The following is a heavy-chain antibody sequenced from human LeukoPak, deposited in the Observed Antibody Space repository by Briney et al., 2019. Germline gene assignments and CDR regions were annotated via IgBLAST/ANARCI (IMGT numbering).Heavy chain of an antibody. CDR2: IDPSGGHT. V-gene: IGHV1-46*01. CDR3: PRSIGGSAAMMRNNWFDP. Sequence: ASVKVSCKASGFTFTTYTSYHFHWLRQAPGQGLEWMGIIDPSGGHTANAQKFLGRFNMTRDLSTSTVYMELSSLRSEDTAVYYRPRSIGGSAAMMRNNWFDPWGQGTRVTVSS. D-gene: IGHD1-26*01. J-gene: IGHJ5*02. CDR1: GFTFTTYTSYH.